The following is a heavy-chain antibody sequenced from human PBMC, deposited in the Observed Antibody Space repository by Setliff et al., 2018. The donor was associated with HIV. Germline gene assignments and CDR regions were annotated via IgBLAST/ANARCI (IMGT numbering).Heavy chain of an antibody. CDR2: IDSSGTT. CDR1: GGSFGVYR. Sequence: PSETLSLTCTISGGSFGVYRWSWIRQSAGRGLEWIGRIDSSGTTDYKPSLKGRVATSVDTSRNQFSLRVTSVTAADTAVYFCARDRHSSGLGSYGPWGPGSLVTVSS. D-gene: IGHD3-10*01. CDR3: ARDRHSSGLGSYGP. J-gene: IGHJ5*02. V-gene: IGHV4-4*07.